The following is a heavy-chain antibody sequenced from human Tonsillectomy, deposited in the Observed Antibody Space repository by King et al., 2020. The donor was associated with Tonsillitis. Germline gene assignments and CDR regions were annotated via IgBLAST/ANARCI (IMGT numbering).Heavy chain of an antibody. CDR3: ARSRFTISPTLDY. D-gene: IGHD3-9*01. CDR2: INSNSGGT. J-gene: IGHJ4*02. CDR1: GYTFTAYY. Sequence: VQLVESGAEVKKPGASVKVSCTASGYTFTAYYVHWVRQAPGQGLEWMGWINSNSGGTNYAQKFQGRVTTNRDTSNSTAYLELSSLRSDDTAVYYCARSRFTISPTLDYGGQGTLVTVSS. V-gene: IGHV1-2*02.